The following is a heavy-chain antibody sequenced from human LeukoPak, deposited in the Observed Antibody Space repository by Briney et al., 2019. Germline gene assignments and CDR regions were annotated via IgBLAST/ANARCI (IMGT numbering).Heavy chain of an antibody. CDR2: IYYSGSS. CDR1: GGSISSYY. CDR3: ARDPSGHFDY. J-gene: IGHJ4*01. V-gene: IGHV4-59*12. Sequence: PSETLSLTCTVSGGSISSYYWSWIRQPPGKGLEWIGYIYYSGSSNYNPSLKSRVSMSVDTSKNQVSLKLSSVTAADTAVYHCARDPSGHFDYWGQGTLVTVSS. D-gene: IGHD2-15*01.